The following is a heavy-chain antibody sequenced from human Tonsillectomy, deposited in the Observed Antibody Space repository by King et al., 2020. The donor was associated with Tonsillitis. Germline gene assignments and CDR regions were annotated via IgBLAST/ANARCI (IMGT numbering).Heavy chain of an antibody. Sequence: VQLVESGGGLVKPGGSLRLSCVASGFTFTDYYMSWIRQAPGKGLEWVSSISSSGTTMYYADSVKGRFTISRDNAKNSLYLQMNSLRVDDTAVYYCASGVDYYDSAGYHPIAFDIWGQGTTVTVSS. D-gene: IGHD3-22*01. V-gene: IGHV3-11*01. CDR2: ISSSGTTM. J-gene: IGHJ3*02. CDR3: ASGVDYYDSAGYHPIAFDI. CDR1: GFTFTDYY.